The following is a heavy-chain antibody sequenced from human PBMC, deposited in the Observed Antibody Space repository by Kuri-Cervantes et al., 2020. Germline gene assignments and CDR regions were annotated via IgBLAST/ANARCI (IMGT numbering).Heavy chain of an antibody. CDR1: GFTFSSYA. CDR3: AKSLFSGSYYHHYYYSMDV. D-gene: IGHD3-10*01. V-gene: IGHV3-30*07. CDR2: LSYDGSNK. Sequence: SLKISCAASGFTFSSYAMHWVRQAPGKGLEWVAVLSYDGSNKYYADSVKGRFTISRDNSKNTLYLQMNSLRAEDTAVYYCAKSLFSGSYYHHYYYSMDVWGKGTTVTVSS. J-gene: IGHJ6*04.